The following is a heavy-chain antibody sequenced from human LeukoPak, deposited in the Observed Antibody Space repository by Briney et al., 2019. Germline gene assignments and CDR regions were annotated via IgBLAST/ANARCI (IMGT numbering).Heavy chain of an antibody. CDR1: GGTFSSYA. J-gene: IGHJ5*02. V-gene: IGHV1-69*06. Sequence: SVKVSCKASGGTFSSYAISWVRQAPGQGLEWMGGIIPIFGTANYAQKFQGRVTITADKSTSTAYMELSSLRSEDTAVYYCARDLSSAGWFDPWGQGTLVTVSS. CDR3: ARDLSSAGWFDP. CDR2: IIPIFGTA. D-gene: IGHD6-25*01.